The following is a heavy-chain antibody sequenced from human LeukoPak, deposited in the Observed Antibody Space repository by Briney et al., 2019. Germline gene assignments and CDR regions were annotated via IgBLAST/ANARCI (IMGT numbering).Heavy chain of an antibody. V-gene: IGHV3-30*03. J-gene: IGHJ4*02. CDR3: AQTAPPVKYSGYDTLARLDY. D-gene: IGHD5-12*01. Sequence: GGSLRLSCAASGFTFSSYGMHWVRQAPGKGLEWVAVISYDGSNKYYADSVKGRFTISRDNSKNTLYLQMNSLRAEDTAVYYCAQTAPPVKYSGYDTLARLDYWGQGTLVTVSS. CDR1: GFTFSSYG. CDR2: ISYDGSNK.